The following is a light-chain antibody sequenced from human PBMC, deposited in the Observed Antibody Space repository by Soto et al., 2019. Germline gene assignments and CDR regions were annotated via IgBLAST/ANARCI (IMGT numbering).Light chain of an antibody. CDR3: QQYDNWPPWT. J-gene: IGKJ1*01. CDR2: GAS. Sequence: EVVMTQSPATLSVSPGERATLSCRASQSVGSNLAWYQQKPGQAPRLLIHGASTRATGIPVRFSGSGSGTEFTLTIGSLQSEDFEFYYCQQYDNWPPWTFGQGTKVEIK. CDR1: QSVGSN. V-gene: IGKV3-15*01.